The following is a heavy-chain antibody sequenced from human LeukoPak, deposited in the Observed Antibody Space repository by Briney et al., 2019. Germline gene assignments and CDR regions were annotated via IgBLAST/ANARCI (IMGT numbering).Heavy chain of an antibody. D-gene: IGHD3-22*01. CDR3: ARGGSGYPLDY. J-gene: IGHJ4*02. CDR1: SGSMSSYY. CDR2: IYYTGVT. Sequence: SETLSLTRAVSSGSMSSYYWSWIRQPPGKGLEWIGYIYYTGVTNYSPSLKRRLTISLDTAMKQFSLNLRSVTAADTAMYYCARGGSGYPLDYWGQGTLVTVSS. V-gene: IGHV4-59*01.